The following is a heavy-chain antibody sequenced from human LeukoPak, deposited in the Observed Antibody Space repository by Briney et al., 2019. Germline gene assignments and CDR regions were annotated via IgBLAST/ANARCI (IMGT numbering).Heavy chain of an antibody. CDR3: ARHLAARLGGARFSDY. J-gene: IGHJ4*02. D-gene: IGHD2-21*01. CDR2: INNGGST. Sequence: SETLSLTCTVSGGSISGYYWSWIPQPPGKGLEWIGYINNGGSTNYNPSLKSRVTISVDTSRNQLSLKLSSVTAADTAVYYCARHLAARLGGARFSDYWGQGTLSPSPQ. V-gene: IGHV4-59*08. CDR1: GGSISGYY.